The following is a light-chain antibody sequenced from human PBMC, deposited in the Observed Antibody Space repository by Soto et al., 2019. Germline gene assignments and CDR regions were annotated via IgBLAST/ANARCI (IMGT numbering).Light chain of an antibody. CDR1: QSINDW. CDR3: QQYNIDWT. CDR2: DAS. Sequence: DIQMTQSPSFLSASVGDRVTITCRASQSINDWLAWYQQKPGQAPKLLIYDASSLESGVPSRFSGSGSGTEFTLTISSLQPDDFATYYCQQYNIDWTCGQGTKVEIK. V-gene: IGKV1-5*01. J-gene: IGKJ1*01.